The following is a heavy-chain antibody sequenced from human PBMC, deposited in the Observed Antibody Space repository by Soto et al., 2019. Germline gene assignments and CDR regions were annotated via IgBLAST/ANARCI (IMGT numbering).Heavy chain of an antibody. V-gene: IGHV1-18*04. CDR1: GYAFTSYG. Sequence: QVHLVQSGAEVKKPGASVKVSCKASGYAFTSYGMSWVRQAPGQGLEWMGWINTYHSDTNSAPRLQGRITMTTDTSTSTAYMELRSLTSDDTAVYYCVRDERDSCRGGNCFDFDYWGQGTLVSVSS. CDR2: INTYHSDT. CDR3: VRDERDSCRGGNCFDFDY. J-gene: IGHJ4*02. D-gene: IGHD2-15*01.